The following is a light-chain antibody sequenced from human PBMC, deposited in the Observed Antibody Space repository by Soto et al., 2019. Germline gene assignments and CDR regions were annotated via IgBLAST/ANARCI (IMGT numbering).Light chain of an antibody. CDR3: QQYGGSPQT. CDR1: QSVSKY. Sequence: EIVLTQSPGTLALSPGEGATLSCRASQSVSKYLARYQQKPGQAPRLLIYGASSRATGIPDSFSGSGSGTDFTLTISRLEPEDFAVYYCQQYGGSPQTFGQGTKVEIK. CDR2: GAS. V-gene: IGKV3-20*01. J-gene: IGKJ1*01.